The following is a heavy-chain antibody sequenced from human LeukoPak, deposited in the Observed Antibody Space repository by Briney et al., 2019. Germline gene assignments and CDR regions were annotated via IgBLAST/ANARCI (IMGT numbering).Heavy chain of an antibody. CDR2: ISAYNGNT. J-gene: IGHJ6*02. D-gene: IGHD3-22*01. CDR1: GYTFTSYG. Sequence: ASVKVSCKASGYTFTSYGISWVRQAPGQGLEWMGWISAYNGNTNYAQKLQGRVTMTTDTSTSTAYMELRSLRSDDTAVYYCARNHYDSSGYYFSYYYYYGMDVWGQGTTVTVSS. CDR3: ARNHYDSSGYYFSYYYYYGMDV. V-gene: IGHV1-18*01.